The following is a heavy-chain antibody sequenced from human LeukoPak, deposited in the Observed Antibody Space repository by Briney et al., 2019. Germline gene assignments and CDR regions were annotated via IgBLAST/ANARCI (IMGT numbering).Heavy chain of an antibody. CDR1: GGSISSDY. V-gene: IGHV4-59*01. CDR3: ATNRPVGGAYWGSFDI. Sequence: SETLSLTCTVSGGSISSDYWSWIRQPPGKGLEWIGCIYYRGNTDCNPSLKSRVTISVDTSKNQVSLKTTSVTAADTAVYYCATNRPVGGAYWGSFDIWGQGTLVTVSS. J-gene: IGHJ3*02. D-gene: IGHD2-8*02. CDR2: IYYRGNT.